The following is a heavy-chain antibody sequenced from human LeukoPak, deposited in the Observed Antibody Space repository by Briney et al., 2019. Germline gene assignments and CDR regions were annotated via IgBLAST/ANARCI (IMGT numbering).Heavy chain of an antibody. V-gene: IGHV1-69*02. CDR1: GGTFSSYT. J-gene: IGHJ4*02. Sequence: GASVKVSCKASGGTFSSYTISWVRQAPGQGLEWMGRIIPILGIANYAQKFQGRVTITADKSTSTAYMELSSLRSEDTAVYYCARSLDHYDSSGSQGQIDYWGQGTLVTVSS. CDR2: IIPILGIA. CDR3: ARSLDHYDSSGSQGQIDY. D-gene: IGHD3-22*01.